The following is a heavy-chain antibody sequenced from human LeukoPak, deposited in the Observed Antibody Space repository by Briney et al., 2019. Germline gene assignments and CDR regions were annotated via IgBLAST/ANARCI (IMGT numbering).Heavy chain of an antibody. CDR2: ISGSGGNT. J-gene: IGHJ4*02. Sequence: GGSLRLSCAASGFIFGTYTMSWVRQGPGKGLEWVSCISGSGGNTYYADSVKGRFTISRDNAKNTLYLQMNSLRAEDTALYYCARDAAGPDGDIDYWGQGTLVTVSS. CDR3: ARDAAGPDGDIDY. D-gene: IGHD4-17*01. V-gene: IGHV3-23*01. CDR1: GFIFGTYT.